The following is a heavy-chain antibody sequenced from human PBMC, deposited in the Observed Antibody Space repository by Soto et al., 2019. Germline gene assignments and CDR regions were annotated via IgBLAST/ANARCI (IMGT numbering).Heavy chain of an antibody. CDR3: ARHNHYYYYYMDV. Sequence: QLQLQESGPGLVKPSETLSLTCTVSGGSISSSTYYWGCIRQPPGKGLEWIGSISYSGSTYYNPSPKSRVTLSVDRSRTQFSLKLTSVTAADTAVYYCARHNHYYYYYMDVWGTGTTVTVSS. J-gene: IGHJ6*03. V-gene: IGHV4-39*01. CDR2: ISYSGST. CDR1: GGSISSSTYY.